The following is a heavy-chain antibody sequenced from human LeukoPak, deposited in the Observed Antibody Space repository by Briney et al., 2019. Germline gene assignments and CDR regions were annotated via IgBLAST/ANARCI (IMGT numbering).Heavy chain of an antibody. V-gene: IGHV5-51*01. D-gene: IGHD3-10*01. CDR2: IYPGDSDT. Sequence: GESLKISCKGSGYSFTSYWIGWVRQMPGKGLEWMGIIYPGDSDTRYSPSFQGQVTISADKSISTAYLQWSSLKASDTAMYYCARQVTVVRGVIIPLHYFDYWGQGTLVTVSS. CDR1: GYSFTSYW. CDR3: ARQVTVVRGVIIPLHYFDY. J-gene: IGHJ4*02.